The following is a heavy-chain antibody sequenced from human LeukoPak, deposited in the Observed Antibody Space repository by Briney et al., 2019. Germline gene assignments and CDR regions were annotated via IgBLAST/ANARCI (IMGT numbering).Heavy chain of an antibody. J-gene: IGHJ4*02. Sequence: SETLSLTCAVYGGSFSGFYWTWIRQPPGKGLEWIGQINHSRSTHYNPSLKSRVTISVDKSKNQFSLKLNSVTAADTAVYYCMGADYGGHWGQGTLVTVSS. CDR2: INHSRST. D-gene: IGHD4-17*01. V-gene: IGHV4-34*03. CDR1: GGSFSGFY. CDR3: MGADYGGH.